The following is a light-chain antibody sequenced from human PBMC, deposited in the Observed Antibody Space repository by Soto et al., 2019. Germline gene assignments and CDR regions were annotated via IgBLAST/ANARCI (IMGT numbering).Light chain of an antibody. CDR1: QGVSSNY. Sequence: DIVLTQSPATLSLSPGERATLSCRASQGVSSNYTAWYQQKNDQAPSLLIFGASKKPTGIPDRVSGSGCGTYFTFTINILEPDDFGFYWCHEYGGSVSFGPGTKVDFK. CDR2: GAS. V-gene: IGKV3-20*01. J-gene: IGKJ3*01. CDR3: HEYGGSVS.